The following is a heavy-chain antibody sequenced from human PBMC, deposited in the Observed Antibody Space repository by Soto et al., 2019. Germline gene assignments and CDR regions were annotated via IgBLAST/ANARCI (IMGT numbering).Heavy chain of an antibody. V-gene: IGHV3-74*01. J-gene: IGHJ5*02. CDR2: INSSGSSI. Sequence: PGGSLRLSCAASGFTFSSYSMNWVRQAPGKGLEWVSRINSSGSSISYADSVKGRFTISRDNAKNTLYLQMNSLRAEDTAVYYCARDLELRYFDWYPPGGFDPWGQGTLVTVSS. D-gene: IGHD3-9*01. CDR3: ARDLELRYFDWYPPGGFDP. CDR1: GFTFSSYS.